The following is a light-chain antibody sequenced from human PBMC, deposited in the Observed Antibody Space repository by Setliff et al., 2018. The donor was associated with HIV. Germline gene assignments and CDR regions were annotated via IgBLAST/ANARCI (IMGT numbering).Light chain of an antibody. CDR3: CSFTSINTYV. CDR1: SSDVGGYNH. CDR2: DVG. V-gene: IGLV2-14*03. Sequence: QSVLTRPASVSGSPGQSITISCTGTSSDVGGYNHVSWYQQHPGKAPKLIIFDVGNRPSGVSSRFSGSKSGNTASLTISGLQAEDEADFYCCSFTSINTYVSGTGTKVTVL. J-gene: IGLJ1*01.